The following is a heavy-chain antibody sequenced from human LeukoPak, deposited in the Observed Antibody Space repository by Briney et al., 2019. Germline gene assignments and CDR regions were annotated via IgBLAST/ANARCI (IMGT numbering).Heavy chain of an antibody. CDR1: GFTVSRYY. V-gene: IGHV3-23*01. CDR2: ISHGGDSA. J-gene: IGHJ4*02. Sequence: GGSLRLSCAASGFTVSRYYMSWVRQAPGKGLEWVSVISHGGDSAWYADSVKGRFTISRDNSKSTLFLQMNSLRADDTAIYYCAKGRSGWYEGLDYWGQGILVTVSS. CDR3: AKGRSGWYEGLDY. D-gene: IGHD6-19*01.